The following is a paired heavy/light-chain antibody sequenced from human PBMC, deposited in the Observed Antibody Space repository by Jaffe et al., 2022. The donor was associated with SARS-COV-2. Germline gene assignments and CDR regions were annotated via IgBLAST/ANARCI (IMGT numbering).Light chain of an antibody. V-gene: IGLV2-18*02. J-gene: IGLJ1*01. CDR3: SSYTSSSTYV. CDR2: EVS. Sequence: QSALTQPPSVSGSPGQSVTISCTGTSSDVGSYNRVSWYQQPPGTAPKLMIYEVSNRPSGVPDRFSGSKSGNTASLTISGLQAEDEADYYCSSYTSSSTYVFGTGTKVTVL. CDR1: SSDVGSYNR.
Heavy chain of an antibody. Sequence: EVQLVESGGGLVQPGGSLRLSCAASGFTFSSYAMSWVRQAPGKGLEWVSAISGSGGSTYYADSVKGRFTISRDNSKNTLYLQMNSLRAEDTAVYYCAKDYRSPYCGGDCYSSPIVALDYWGQGTLVTVSS. CDR2: ISGSGGST. V-gene: IGHV3-23*04. D-gene: IGHD2-21*02. CDR3: AKDYRSPYCGGDCYSSPIVALDY. CDR1: GFTFSSYA. J-gene: IGHJ4*02.